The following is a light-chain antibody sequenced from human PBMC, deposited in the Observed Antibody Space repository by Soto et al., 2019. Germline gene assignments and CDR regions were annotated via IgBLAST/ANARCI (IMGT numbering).Light chain of an antibody. CDR3: QQYTSYSPYT. CDR2: KAS. Sequence: DIQMTQSPSTLSASIGDRVTITCRASQTISSLLAWYQQKPGKAPKLLIYKASTLETGVPSRFSGSGSGTEFTLTISSLQPDDFATYYCQQYTSYSPYTFGQGTRLEIK. V-gene: IGKV1-5*03. J-gene: IGKJ2*01. CDR1: QTISSL.